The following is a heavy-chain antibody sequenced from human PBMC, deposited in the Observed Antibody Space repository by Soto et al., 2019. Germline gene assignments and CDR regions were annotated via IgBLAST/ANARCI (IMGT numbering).Heavy chain of an antibody. V-gene: IGHV1-69*08. Sequence: QVQLVQSGAEVKKPGSSVKVSCKASGGTFSSYTISWVRQAPGQGLEWMGRIIPILGTATYAQVFQGRVTIIADKSTSTAYMELSSLRSEDTAVYYCARRGGCSSTSCSQTWFYPWGQGTLVTVSS. CDR1: GGTFSSYT. D-gene: IGHD2-2*01. J-gene: IGHJ5*02. CDR3: ARRGGCSSTSCSQTWFYP. CDR2: IIPILGTA.